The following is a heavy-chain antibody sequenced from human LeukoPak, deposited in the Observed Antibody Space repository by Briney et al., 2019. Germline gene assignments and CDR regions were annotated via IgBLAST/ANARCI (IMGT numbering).Heavy chain of an antibody. CDR2: IYYSGST. Sequence: KSSQTLSLTCTVSGGSISSGGYYWSWIRQHPGKGLEWIGYIYYSGSTYYNPSLKSRVTISVDTSKNQSSLKLSSVTAADTAVYYCAREKVGYYDSSGKGHFDYWGQGTLVTVSS. CDR1: GGSISSGGYY. J-gene: IGHJ4*02. CDR3: AREKVGYYDSSGKGHFDY. D-gene: IGHD3-22*01. V-gene: IGHV4-31*03.